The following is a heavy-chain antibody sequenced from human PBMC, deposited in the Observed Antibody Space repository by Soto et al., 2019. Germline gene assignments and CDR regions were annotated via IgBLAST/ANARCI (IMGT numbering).Heavy chain of an antibody. Sequence: ASVKVSCKASGYTFTSYYIHWVRQARGQALEWMGIFNPTGDTASYAQKLQGRVTMTRDTSTGTAYMELGSLRSEDTAVYYCARGGRIVDTGIGYYYYHAMDVWGQGTTVTVSS. CDR3: ARGGRIVDTGIGYYYYHAMDV. J-gene: IGHJ6*02. D-gene: IGHD5-18*01. CDR1: GYTFTSYY. CDR2: FNPTGDTA. V-gene: IGHV1-46*01.